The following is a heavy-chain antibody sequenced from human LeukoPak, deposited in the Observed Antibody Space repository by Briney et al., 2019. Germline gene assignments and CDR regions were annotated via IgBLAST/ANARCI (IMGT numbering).Heavy chain of an antibody. CDR2: ISAYNGNT. Sequence: ASVKVSCKASGYTFTSYGISWVRQAPGQGLEWMGWISAYNGNTNYAQKLQGRVTMTTDTSTSTAYMELRSLRSDDTAVYYCAVLHYTPRGPNPDSFDYWGQGTLVTVSS. D-gene: IGHD2-15*01. V-gene: IGHV1-18*01. CDR1: GYTFTSYG. CDR3: AVLHYTPRGPNPDSFDY. J-gene: IGHJ4*02.